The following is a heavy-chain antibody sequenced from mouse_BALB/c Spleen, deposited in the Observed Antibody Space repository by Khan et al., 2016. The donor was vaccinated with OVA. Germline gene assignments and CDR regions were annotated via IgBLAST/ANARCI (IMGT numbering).Heavy chain of an antibody. Sequence: VQLQQSGPDLVKPGASVKISCKASGYSFTLYYMTWVKQSHGKSLEWIGRVNPNTGGSDYNQEFKGKAILTVDKSSNTAYMERHSLTSEDSAVYYCARGYDFFAYWGQGTLVTVSA. CDR1: GYSFTLYY. J-gene: IGHJ3*01. D-gene: IGHD2-14*01. CDR2: VNPNTGGS. V-gene: IGHV1-26*01. CDR3: ARGYDFFAY.